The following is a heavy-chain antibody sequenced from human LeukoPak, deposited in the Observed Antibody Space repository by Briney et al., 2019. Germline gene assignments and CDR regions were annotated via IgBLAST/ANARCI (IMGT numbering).Heavy chain of an antibody. Sequence: PSQTLSLTCTVSGGSISSSSYYWGWIRQPPGKGLEWIGSIYYSGSTYYNPSLKSRVTISVDTSKNQFSLKLSSVAAADTAVYYCASILYGDLDYWGQGTLVTVSS. CDR1: GGSISSSSYY. CDR2: IYYSGST. J-gene: IGHJ4*02. D-gene: IGHD4-17*01. V-gene: IGHV4-39*01. CDR3: ASILYGDLDY.